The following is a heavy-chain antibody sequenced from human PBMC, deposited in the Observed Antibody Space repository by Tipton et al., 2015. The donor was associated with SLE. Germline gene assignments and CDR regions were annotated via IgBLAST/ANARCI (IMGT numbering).Heavy chain of an antibody. CDR1: GASISSTSYY. D-gene: IGHD2-8*01. CDR2: IYYSGTT. V-gene: IGHV4-39*07. J-gene: IGHJ4*02. Sequence: TLSLTCTVSGASISSTSYYWGWIRQAPGQGLEWIGSIYYSGTTYYNPSLKSRVTVSADTSKNQFSLKLTSVTAADSALYYCARDEWMLGCGYWGPGTLAAVSS. CDR3: ARDEWMLGCGY.